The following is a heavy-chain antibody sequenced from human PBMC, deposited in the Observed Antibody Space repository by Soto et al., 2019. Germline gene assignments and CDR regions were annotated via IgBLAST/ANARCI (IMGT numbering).Heavy chain of an antibody. CDR1: GFTFSTSG. D-gene: IGHD6-13*01. CDR2: ISHDGGAT. J-gene: IGHJ5*02. Sequence: QVQLVESGGGVVPSGRSLRLSCAASGFTFSTSGMHWIRQAPGKGLEWVAMISHDGGATYYVDSVKGRFTISRDTDKNTLHLQMDSLRPEDTATYYCAKDWGSSGWYNWFDPLGQGTLVTGSS. V-gene: IGHV3-30*18. CDR3: AKDWGSSGWYNWFDP.